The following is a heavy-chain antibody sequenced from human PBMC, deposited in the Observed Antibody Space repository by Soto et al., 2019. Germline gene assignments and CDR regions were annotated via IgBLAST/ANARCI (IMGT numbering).Heavy chain of an antibody. CDR3: AEVKTWTILDY. J-gene: IGHJ4*02. CDR1: GFTFGTYP. V-gene: IGHV3-23*01. Sequence: GGSLRLSCAASGFTFGTYPMSWVRQAPGKGLEWVSSISGGGTPTYYAGSVEGRFTISRDNSKNTLYLQINSLRVEDTAVYYCAEVKTWTILDYWGRGTLVTVSS. CDR2: ISGGGTPT.